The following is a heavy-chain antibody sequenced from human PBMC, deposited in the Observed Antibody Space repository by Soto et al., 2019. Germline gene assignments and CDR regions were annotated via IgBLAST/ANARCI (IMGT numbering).Heavy chain of an antibody. J-gene: IGHJ4*02. CDR2: ISYDGSNE. Sequence: QVQLVESGGGVVQPGRSLRLSCAASGFTFSSYGMHWVRQTPGKGLEWVATISYDGSNEYYADSVKGRFTISRDNSKNTPYLQMNSLRPEDTALYYCAKRISGQGIDFWGQGTLVTVSS. CDR3: AKRISGQGIDF. D-gene: IGHD2-21*01. CDR1: GFTFSSYG. V-gene: IGHV3-30*18.